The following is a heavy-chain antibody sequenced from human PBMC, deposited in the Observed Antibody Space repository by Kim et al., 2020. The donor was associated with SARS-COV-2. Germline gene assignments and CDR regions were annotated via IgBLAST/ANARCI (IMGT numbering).Heavy chain of an antibody. CDR3: ALGGSVFDY. Sequence: SETLSLTCTVSGGSISSSSYYWGWLRQPPGQGWEWIGSIYYSGSTYYNPSLKRRVTISGDTSKNQFSLKLSSVTAADPAVYYCALGGSVFDYWGQGTLVTVSS. J-gene: IGHJ4*02. V-gene: IGHV4-39*01. D-gene: IGHD3-16*01. CDR1: GGSISSSSYY. CDR2: IYYSGST.